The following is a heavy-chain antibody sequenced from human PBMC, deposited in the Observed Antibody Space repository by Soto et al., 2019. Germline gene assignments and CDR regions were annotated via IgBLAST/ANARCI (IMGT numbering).Heavy chain of an antibody. Sequence: EVQLLESGGGLVQPGGSLRLSCAASGFTFSSYAMSWVRQAPGKGLEWVSAISGSGGSTYYADSVKGRFTISRDNSKNTLYLQMNSLRAEDTAVYYCAKLVSWFDFVAVAEDYRGQGTLVTVSS. D-gene: IGHD6-19*01. J-gene: IGHJ4*02. V-gene: IGHV3-23*01. CDR1: GFTFSSYA. CDR2: ISGSGGST. CDR3: AKLVSWFDFVAVAEDY.